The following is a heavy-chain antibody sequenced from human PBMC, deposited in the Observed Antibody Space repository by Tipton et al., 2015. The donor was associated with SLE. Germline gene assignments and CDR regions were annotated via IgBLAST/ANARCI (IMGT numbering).Heavy chain of an antibody. Sequence: SLRLSCTASGFTFSRFRMTWVRQAPGKGLEWVSLINVGGITYYADSVKGRFTISRDNSKNTLALQMRNLRADDTAVYYCVGLDVGGYGFIDHWGQGSPVTVSS. D-gene: IGHD3-10*01. J-gene: IGHJ4*01. CDR3: VGLDVGGYGFIDH. V-gene: IGHV3-53*01. CDR1: GFTFSRFR. CDR2: INVGGIT.